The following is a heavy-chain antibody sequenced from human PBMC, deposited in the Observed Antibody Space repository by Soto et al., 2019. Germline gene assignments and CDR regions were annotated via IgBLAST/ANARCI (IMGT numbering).Heavy chain of an antibody. CDR3: ARESHTVANTDFDY. Sequence: GGSLRLSCAASGFTFRAFEMNWVRQAPGKGLEWVSYISSSDGTRYYAGSVKGRSTISRDNAKSSLYLQMNSLRAEDTAVYYCARESHTVANTDFDYWGQGTLVTVSS. CDR2: ISSSDGTR. V-gene: IGHV3-48*03. CDR1: GFTFRAFE. J-gene: IGHJ4*02. D-gene: IGHD4-17*01.